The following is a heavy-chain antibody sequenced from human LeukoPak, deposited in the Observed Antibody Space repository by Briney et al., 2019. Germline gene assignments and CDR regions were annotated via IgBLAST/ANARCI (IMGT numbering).Heavy chain of an antibody. D-gene: IGHD5-18*01. V-gene: IGHV4-39*07. J-gene: IGHJ5*02. CDR2: IYYSGST. CDR1: GGSISSSSYY. Sequence: SETLSLTCTVSGGSISSSSYYWGWIRQPPGKGLEWIGSIYYSGSTYYNPSLKSRVTISVDTSKNQFSLKLSSVTAADTAVYYCARVGYSYEGHNWFDPWGQGTLVTVSS. CDR3: ARVGYSYEGHNWFDP.